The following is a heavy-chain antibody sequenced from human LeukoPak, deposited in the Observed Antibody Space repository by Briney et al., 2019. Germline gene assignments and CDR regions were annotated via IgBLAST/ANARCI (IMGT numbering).Heavy chain of an antibody. CDR2: INHSGST. CDR3: ARATTSLLWFGELLYYFDY. CDR1: GGSFSGYF. J-gene: IGHJ4*02. Sequence: SETLSLTCAVYGGSFSGYFWSWIRQPPGKGLEWIGEINHSGSTNYNPSLKSRVTISVDTSKNQFSLKLSSVTAADTAVYYCARATTSLLWFGELLYYFDYWGQGTLVTVSS. V-gene: IGHV4-34*01. D-gene: IGHD3-10*01.